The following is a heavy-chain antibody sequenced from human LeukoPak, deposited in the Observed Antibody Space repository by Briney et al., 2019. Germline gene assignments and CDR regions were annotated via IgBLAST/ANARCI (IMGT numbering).Heavy chain of an antibody. Sequence: SETLSLTCTVSGGSISSSSYYWSWIRQSPGKGLEWIGHIYYSGSTYYNPSLKSRVTISVDTSKNQFSLKVSSVTAADTAVYYCARDGWMGLYYFDYWGQGTLVTVSS. CDR2: IYYSGST. D-gene: IGHD6-19*01. CDR1: GGSISSSSYY. J-gene: IGHJ4*02. CDR3: ARDGWMGLYYFDY. V-gene: IGHV4-39*02.